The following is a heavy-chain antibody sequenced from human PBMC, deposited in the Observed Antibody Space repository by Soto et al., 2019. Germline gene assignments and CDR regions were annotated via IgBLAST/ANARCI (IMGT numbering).Heavy chain of an antibody. CDR1: GFAISRGYY. CDR3: AREKVGTTFFDN. V-gene: IGHV4-38-2*02. CDR2: IYPSVSS. Sequence: SETLYLTCNVSGFAISRGYYWSWVRQPPGKGLEWIGSIYPSVSSYHNPSLESRLTLSIDTSKNQFSLKLASVTAADTALYYCAREKVGTTFFDNWGQGTQVTVSS. D-gene: IGHD1-1*01. J-gene: IGHJ4*02.